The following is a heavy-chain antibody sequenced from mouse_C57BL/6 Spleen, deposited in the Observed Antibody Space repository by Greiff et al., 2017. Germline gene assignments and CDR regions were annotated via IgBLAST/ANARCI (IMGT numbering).Heavy chain of an antibody. CDR2: IYPRSGNT. V-gene: IGHV1-81*01. Sequence: VQLQQSGAELARPGASVKLSCKASGYTFTSYGISWVKQRTGQGLEWIGEIYPRSGNTYYNEKFKGKDTLTADKSSSTAYMELRSLTSEDSAVYFCARPLMTTVVDWYFDVWGTGTTVTVSS. D-gene: IGHD1-1*01. J-gene: IGHJ1*03. CDR1: GYTFTSYG. CDR3: ARPLMTTVVDWYFDV.